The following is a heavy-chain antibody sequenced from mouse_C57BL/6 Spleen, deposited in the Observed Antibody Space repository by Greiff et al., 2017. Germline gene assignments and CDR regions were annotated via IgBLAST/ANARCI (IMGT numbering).Heavy chain of an antibody. V-gene: IGHV2-2*01. CDR2: IWSGGST. CDR3: ARVRSYAMDY. Sequence: QVQLKQSGPGLVQPSQSLSITCPVSGFSLTSYGVHWVRQSPGKGLEWLGVIWSGGSTDYNAAFISRLSISKDNSKSQVFFKMNSLQADDTAIYYCARVRSYAMDYWGQGTSVTVSS. D-gene: IGHD1-1*01. J-gene: IGHJ4*01. CDR1: GFSLTSYG.